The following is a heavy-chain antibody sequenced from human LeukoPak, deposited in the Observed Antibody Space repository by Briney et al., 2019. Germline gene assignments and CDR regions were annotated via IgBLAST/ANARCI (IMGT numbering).Heavy chain of an antibody. D-gene: IGHD3-9*01. Sequence: GGSLRLSCAASGFTFSSYSMNWVRQAPGKGLEWVSSISSSSSYIYYADSVKGRFTISRDNAKNSLYLQMNSLRAEDTAVYYCAKEGLRILTGYYPYWGQGTLVTVSS. J-gene: IGHJ4*02. CDR2: ISSSSSYI. CDR3: AKEGLRILTGYYPY. CDR1: GFTFSSYS. V-gene: IGHV3-21*01.